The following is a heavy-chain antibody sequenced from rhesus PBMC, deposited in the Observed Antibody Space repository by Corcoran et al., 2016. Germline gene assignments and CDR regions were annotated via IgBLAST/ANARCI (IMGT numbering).Heavy chain of an antibody. CDR1: GGSISSNY. Sequence: QLQLQESGPGLVKPSETLSLTCAVSGGSISSNYWSWIRQPPGKGLEWIGSISGSGGRTDYNPYRKSRVTISTETSKNQFSLKLSSVTAADTAVYYCARDHTYYYDSGYYWGQGVLVTVSS. CDR3: ARDHTYYYDSGYY. V-gene: IGHV4-173*01. CDR2: ISGSGGRT. J-gene: IGHJ4*01. D-gene: IGHD3-28*01.